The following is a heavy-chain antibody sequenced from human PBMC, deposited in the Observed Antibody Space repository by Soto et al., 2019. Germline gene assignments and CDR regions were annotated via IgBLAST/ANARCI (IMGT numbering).Heavy chain of an antibody. CDR1: GYSFTIYG. Sequence: GASVTVSCQASGYSFTIYGISWVRQAPGQGLEWMGWISAYNGNTNYAQKLQGRVTMTTDTSTSTAYMELRSLRSDDTAVYYCARKIVVPAATYYYYYGMDVWGQGTTVT. V-gene: IGHV1-18*01. CDR2: ISAYNGNT. D-gene: IGHD2-2*01. CDR3: ARKIVVPAATYYYYYGMDV. J-gene: IGHJ6*02.